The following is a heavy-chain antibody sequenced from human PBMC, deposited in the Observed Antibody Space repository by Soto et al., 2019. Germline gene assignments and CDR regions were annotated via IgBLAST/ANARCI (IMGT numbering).Heavy chain of an antibody. CDR3: AKDICRYYYGKGTCFDY. J-gene: IGHJ4*02. CDR2: ISWNSGSI. CDR1: GFTFDGYA. V-gene: IGHV3-9*01. D-gene: IGHD3-10*01. Sequence: GGSLRLSCAASGFTFDGYAMHWVRQAAGKGLEWVSGISWNSGSIGDADSVKGRFTISRDNAKNSLYLQMNSLIADDTALYYFAKDICRYYYGKGTCFDYWRQGTLATASS.